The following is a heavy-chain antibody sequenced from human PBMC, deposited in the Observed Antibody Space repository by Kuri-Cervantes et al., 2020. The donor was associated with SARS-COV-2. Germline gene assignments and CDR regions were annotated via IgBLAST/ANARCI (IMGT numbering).Heavy chain of an antibody. CDR1: GYTFTGYY. CDR2: INPNSGGT. J-gene: IGHJ6*03. CDR3: ARDRLLWFGELLPPNPSYYYYYMDV. V-gene: IGHV1-2*02. Sequence: ASVKVSCKASGYTFTGYYMHWVRQAPGQGLEWMGWINPNSGGTNYAQKFQGRVTMTRDTSISTAYMELRSLRSDDMAVYYCARDRLLWFGELLPPNPSYYYYYMDVWGKGTTVTVSS. D-gene: IGHD3-10*01.